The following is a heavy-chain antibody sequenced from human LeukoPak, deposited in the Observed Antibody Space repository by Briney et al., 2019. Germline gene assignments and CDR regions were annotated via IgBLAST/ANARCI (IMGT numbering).Heavy chain of an antibody. CDR2: ISSSSSYI. D-gene: IGHD6-19*01. V-gene: IGHV3-21*01. CDR1: GFTFSSYS. CDR3: ASGDSSGWYASLDY. Sequence: NAGRSLRPSCAASGFTFSSYSMKWVRQPPGKGLEWVSSISSSSSYIYYADSVKGRFTISRDNAKNSLYLQMNSLRAEDTAVYYCASGDSSGWYASLDYWGRGTLTTVSS. J-gene: IGHJ4*02.